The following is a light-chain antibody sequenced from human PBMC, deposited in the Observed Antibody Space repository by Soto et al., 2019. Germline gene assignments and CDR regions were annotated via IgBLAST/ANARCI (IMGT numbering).Light chain of an antibody. Sequence: QPVLTQSPSASASLGASVKLTCTLSSGHSSYAIAWHQQRPEKGPRYLMKLNSDGSHSKGDGIPDRCSGSSSGAERYLTISSLQSEDEADYYCQTWGTGIQVFGGGTKLTVL. CDR2: LNSDGSH. J-gene: IGLJ2*01. CDR3: QTWGTGIQV. V-gene: IGLV4-69*01. CDR1: SGHSSYA.